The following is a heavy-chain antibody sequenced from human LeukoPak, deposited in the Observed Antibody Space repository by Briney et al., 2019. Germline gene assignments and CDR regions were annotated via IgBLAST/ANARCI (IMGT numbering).Heavy chain of an antibody. J-gene: IGHJ4*02. CDR3: AKDHYYDSSGYYPYYFDY. CDR2: ISGSGGST. D-gene: IGHD3-22*01. CDR1: GFTFSSYG. V-gene: IGHV3-23*01. Sequence: GGSLRLSCAASGFTFSSYGMSWVRQAPGKGLEWVSAISGSGGSTYYADSVKGRFTISRDNSKNTLYLQMNSLRAEDTAVYYCAKDHYYDSSGYYPYYFDYWGQGTLVAVSS.